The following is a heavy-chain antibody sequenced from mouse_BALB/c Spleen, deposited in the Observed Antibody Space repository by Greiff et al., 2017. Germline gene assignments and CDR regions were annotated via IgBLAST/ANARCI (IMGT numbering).Heavy chain of an antibody. J-gene: IGHJ4*01. CDR2: ISDGGSYT. CDR3: ARDYGNSYYYAMDY. Sequence: EVKLVESGGGLVKPGGSLKLSCAASGFTFSDYYMYWVRQTPEKRLEWVATISDGGSYTYYPDSVKGRFTISRDNAKNNLYLQMSSLKSEDTAMYYCARDYGNSYYYAMDYWGQGTSVTVSS. V-gene: IGHV5-4*02. CDR1: GFTFSDYY. D-gene: IGHD2-1*01.